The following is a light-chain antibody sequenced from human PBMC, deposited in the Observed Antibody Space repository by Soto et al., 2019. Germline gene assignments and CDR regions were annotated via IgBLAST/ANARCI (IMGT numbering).Light chain of an antibody. J-gene: IGLJ2*01. CDR2: ADT. CDR1: SSNIGAPYD. Sequence: QSVLTQPPSVSGAPGQRVTISCTGSSSNIGAPYDVHWYKQLPGTAPKLIIYADTNRPSGVPDRFSGSKSGTSASLAITGLQAADDADDYCPSYDSGLSGSVVVGGGTKLTVL. CDR3: PSYDSGLSGSVV. V-gene: IGLV1-40*01.